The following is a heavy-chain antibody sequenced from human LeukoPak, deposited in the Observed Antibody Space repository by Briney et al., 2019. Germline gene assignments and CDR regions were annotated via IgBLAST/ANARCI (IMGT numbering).Heavy chain of an antibody. D-gene: IGHD4-17*01. V-gene: IGHV3-48*01. CDR3: ARGTTDDAFDI. Sequence: GGSLRLSCAASGFTFSSYGMNWVRQAPGKGLEWVSYISSSDTIYYADSVKGRFTISRNNAKNSLYLQMNSLRAEDTAVYYCARGTTDDAFDIWGQGTMVTVSS. CDR2: ISSSDTI. CDR1: GFTFSSYG. J-gene: IGHJ3*02.